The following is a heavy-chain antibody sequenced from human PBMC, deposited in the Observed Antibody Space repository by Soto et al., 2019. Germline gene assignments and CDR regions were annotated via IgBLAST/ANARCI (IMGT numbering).Heavy chain of an antibody. CDR2: IIPMYGPA. D-gene: IGHD3-10*01. CDR1: GGTFSSYA. V-gene: IGHV1-69*01. J-gene: IGHJ5*02. Sequence: QVPLVQSGAEVKKPGSSVTVSCKASGGTFSSYAIHWVRQAPGQGLEWMGGIIPMYGPAKYEQRFQGRVTITADESTTTVYMELTSLTSQDTAVYYCARVTSMVRGVIDNWFDPWGHGTVVTVSS. CDR3: ARVTSMVRGVIDNWFDP.